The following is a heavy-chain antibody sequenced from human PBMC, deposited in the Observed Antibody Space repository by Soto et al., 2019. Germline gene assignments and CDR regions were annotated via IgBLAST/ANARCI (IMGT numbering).Heavy chain of an antibody. J-gene: IGHJ5*02. CDR3: ARSPPSLAVAGMSGWFDP. CDR2: INPSGGST. CDR1: GYTFTSYY. Sequence: ASVKVSCKASGYTFTSYYMHWVRQAPGQGLEWMGIINPSGGSTSYAQKFQGRVTMTRDTSTSTVYMELSSLRSEDTAVYYCARSPPSLAVAGMSGWFDPWGQGTLVAVSS. D-gene: IGHD6-19*01. V-gene: IGHV1-46*01.